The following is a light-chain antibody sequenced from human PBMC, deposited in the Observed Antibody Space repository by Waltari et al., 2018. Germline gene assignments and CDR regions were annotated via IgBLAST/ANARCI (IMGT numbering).Light chain of an antibody. CDR1: QSLRSNF. Sequence: EIVLTQSPGTLYLSPGERATLSCRASQSLRSNFLAWYQHKAGQAPRLLIYGTSTRATGIPDRFSGRGSGTDFTLAIRRLEPEDFAVYYCQQYDSSPRTFGLGTKVEVK. J-gene: IGKJ1*01. CDR3: QQYDSSPRT. V-gene: IGKV3-20*01. CDR2: GTS.